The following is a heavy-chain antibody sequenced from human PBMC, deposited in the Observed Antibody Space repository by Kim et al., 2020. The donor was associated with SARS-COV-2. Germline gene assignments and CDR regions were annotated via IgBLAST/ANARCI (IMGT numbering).Heavy chain of an antibody. CDR3: ARHKGASTEFYYGMD. CDR2: IYYSGST. V-gene: IGHV4-39*01. Sequence: SETLSLTCTVSGGSITGSSTFYWGWLRQPPGKGLEWVGSIYYSGSTYHNPSLKSRATMSVDTSKNQFSLRLTSVTAADTALYYCARHKGASTEFYYGMD. D-gene: IGHD3-10*01. CDR1: GGSITGSSTFY. J-gene: IGHJ6*01.